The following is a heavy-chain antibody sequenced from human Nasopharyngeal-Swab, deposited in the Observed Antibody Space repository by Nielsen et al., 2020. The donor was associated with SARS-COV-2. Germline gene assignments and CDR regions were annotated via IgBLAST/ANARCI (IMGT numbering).Heavy chain of an antibody. Sequence: ASVKVSCKVSGYTLTELSMHWVRRAPGKGLEWMGGFDPEDGETIYAQKFQGRVTMTEDTSTDTAYMELSSLRSEDTAVYYCATGDPTVTTSNWFDPWGQGTLVTVSS. D-gene: IGHD4-17*01. CDR1: GYTLTELS. J-gene: IGHJ5*02. CDR2: FDPEDGET. CDR3: ATGDPTVTTSNWFDP. V-gene: IGHV1-24*01.